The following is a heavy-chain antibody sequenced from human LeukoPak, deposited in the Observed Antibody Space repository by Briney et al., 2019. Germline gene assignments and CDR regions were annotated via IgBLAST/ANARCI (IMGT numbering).Heavy chain of an antibody. CDR2: IYSGGTT. Sequence: GGSLRLSCAASGFTVSSNYKSWVRQAPGKGLEWVSVIYSGGTTYYADSVKGRFTISRDNSKKPLYLQMNSLRAEDMAVYYCARETGDDAFDIWGQGTMVTVSS. V-gene: IGHV3-66*01. CDR1: GFTVSSNY. CDR3: ARETGDDAFDI. J-gene: IGHJ3*02. D-gene: IGHD7-27*01.